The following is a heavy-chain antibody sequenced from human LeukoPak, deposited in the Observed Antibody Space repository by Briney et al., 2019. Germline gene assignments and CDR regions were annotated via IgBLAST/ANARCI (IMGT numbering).Heavy chain of an antibody. Sequence: PSETLSLTCVVSGGSISSGGYSWSWIRQPPGKGLEWIGYIYHSGSTYYNPSLKSRVTISVDRSKNQFSLKLSSVTAADTAVYYCARVMGDYVSWFDPWGQGTLVTVSS. D-gene: IGHD3-16*01. J-gene: IGHJ5*02. CDR1: GGSISSGGYS. V-gene: IGHV4-30-2*01. CDR3: ARVMGDYVSWFDP. CDR2: IYHSGST.